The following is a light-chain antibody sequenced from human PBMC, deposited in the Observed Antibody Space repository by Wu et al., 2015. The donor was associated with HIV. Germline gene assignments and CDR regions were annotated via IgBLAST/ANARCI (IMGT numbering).Light chain of an antibody. CDR1: QGISRY. J-gene: IGKJ2*01. CDR3: QQVDSFPYT. Sequence: IQLTQSPSSLSASVGDRVTITCRASQGISRYLAWYQQELGKAPKLLIDTASTLQGGVPSRFSGSGSGTDFTLTISSLQPEDFATYYCQQVDSFPYTFGRGTKLEIK. V-gene: IGKV1-9*01. CDR2: TAS.